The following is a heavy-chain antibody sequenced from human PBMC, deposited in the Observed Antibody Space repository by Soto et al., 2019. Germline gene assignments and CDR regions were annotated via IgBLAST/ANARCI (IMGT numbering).Heavy chain of an antibody. CDR2: INHSGST. Sequence: PSETLSLTCAVYVGSFSGYYWSWIRQVPGEGLEWIGEINHSGSTNYNPSLKSRVTISIDTSKNQFSLKLSSVTAADTAVYYCARGRENYYKTNNYFDYWGQGTLVTVSS. CDR3: ARGRENYYKTNNYFDY. V-gene: IGHV4-34*01. J-gene: IGHJ4*02. D-gene: IGHD1-26*01. CDR1: VGSFSGYY.